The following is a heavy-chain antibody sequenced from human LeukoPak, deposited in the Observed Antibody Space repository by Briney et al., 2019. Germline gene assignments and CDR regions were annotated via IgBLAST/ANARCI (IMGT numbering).Heavy chain of an antibody. CDR3: ARAPEVRGAGDYYYGMDV. J-gene: IGHJ6*02. D-gene: IGHD3-10*01. Sequence: ASVKVSCKASGYTFTNYGITWVRQAPGQGLEWMGRIIPILGIANYAQRFQGRVTITADKSTSTAYMELSSLRSEDTAVYYCARAPEVRGAGDYYYGMDVWGQGTTVTVSS. CDR1: GYTFTNYG. CDR2: IIPILGIA. V-gene: IGHV1-69*04.